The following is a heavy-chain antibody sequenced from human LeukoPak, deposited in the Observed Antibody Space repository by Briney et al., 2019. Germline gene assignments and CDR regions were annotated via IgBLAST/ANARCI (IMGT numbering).Heavy chain of an antibody. V-gene: IGHV4-59*10. Sequence: SETLSLTCAVYGGSFSSYYWSWIRQPPGKGLEWIGRIYSSGSTNYNPSLKSRVTISVDTSKNQFSLKLSSVTAADTAVYYCATSLSDFRCSYYEGIFDKCGQGKLVTVSS. CDR2: IYSSGST. D-gene: IGHD3-3*01. J-gene: IGHJ4*02. CDR3: ATSLSDFRCSYYEGIFDK. CDR1: GGSFSSYY.